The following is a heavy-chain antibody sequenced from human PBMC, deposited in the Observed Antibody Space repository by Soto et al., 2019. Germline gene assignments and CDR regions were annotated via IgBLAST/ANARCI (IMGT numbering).Heavy chain of an antibody. CDR1: GFTFSSYA. D-gene: IGHD6-6*01. J-gene: IGHJ4*02. CDR3: AKSPYSSSSTYYFDY. CDR2: ISGSGGST. Sequence: LRLSCAASGFTFSSYAMSWVRQAPGKGLEWVSAISGSGGSTYYADSVKGRFTISRDNSKNTLYLQMNSLRAEDTAVYYCAKSPYSSSSTYYFDYWGQGTLVTVSS. V-gene: IGHV3-23*01.